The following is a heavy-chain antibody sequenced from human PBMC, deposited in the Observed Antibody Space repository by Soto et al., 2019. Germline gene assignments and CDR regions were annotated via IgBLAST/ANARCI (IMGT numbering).Heavy chain of an antibody. CDR2: INHSGST. D-gene: IGHD6-13*01. J-gene: IGHJ3*02. CDR3: ARGDSSSLNDAFDI. Sequence: PSETLSLTCAVYGGSFSGYYWSWIRQPPGKGLEWIGEINHSGSTNYNPSLKSRVTISVDTSKNQFSLKLSSVTAADTAVYYCARGDSSSLNDAFDIWGQGTMVTVSS. V-gene: IGHV4-34*01. CDR1: GGSFSGYY.